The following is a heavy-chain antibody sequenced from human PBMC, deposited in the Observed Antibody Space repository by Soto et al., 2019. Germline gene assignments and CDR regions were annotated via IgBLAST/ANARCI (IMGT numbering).Heavy chain of an antibody. V-gene: IGHV3-23*01. CDR1: GFTFSSYA. D-gene: IGHD2-2*01. J-gene: IGHJ4*02. CDR2: ISGSGGST. CDR3: ATPMWGNLPAANHY. Sequence: GGSLRLSCAASGFTFSSYAMSWVRQAPGKGLEWVSAISGSGGSTYYADSVRGRFTISRDNSKNTLYLQMNSLRAEDTAVYYCATPMWGNLPAANHYWGQGTLVTVSS.